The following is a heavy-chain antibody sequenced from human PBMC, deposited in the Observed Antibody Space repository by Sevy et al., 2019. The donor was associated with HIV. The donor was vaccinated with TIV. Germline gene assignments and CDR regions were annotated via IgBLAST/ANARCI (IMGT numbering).Heavy chain of an antibody. J-gene: IGHJ5*02. Sequence: ASVKVSCKVFGYSLSKLSMHWVRQAPGKGLEWMGNLDPGNGEITYAQTLQGRVTMTEDTSTDTAYMELSGLTSEDTATYYCATVGLGYYSGSSYYQGDWFDPWGQGTLVTVSS. CDR3: ATVGLGYYSGSSYYQGDWFDP. D-gene: IGHD2-15*01. CDR1: GYSLSKLS. V-gene: IGHV1-24*01. CDR2: LDPGNGEI.